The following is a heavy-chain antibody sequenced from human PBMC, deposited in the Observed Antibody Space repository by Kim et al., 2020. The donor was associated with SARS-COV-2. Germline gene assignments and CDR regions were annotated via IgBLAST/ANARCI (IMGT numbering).Heavy chain of an antibody. V-gene: IGHV1-24*01. Sequence: ASVKVSCKVSGYSLTELSMHWVRQAPGKGLEWMGGFDPEEDQIIYAQKFQGRVTMTEDSSTDTAYLVLRSLRSDDTAVYYCATDRTSGNYTYWGQGTLVT. J-gene: IGHJ4*02. CDR3: ATDRTSGNYTY. D-gene: IGHD1-26*01. CDR2: FDPEEDQI. CDR1: GYSLTELS.